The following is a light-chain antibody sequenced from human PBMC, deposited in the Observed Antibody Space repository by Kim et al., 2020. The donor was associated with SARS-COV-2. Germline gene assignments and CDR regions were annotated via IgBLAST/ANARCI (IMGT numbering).Light chain of an antibody. V-gene: IGKV1-33*01. CDR3: QQHDALIT. CDR1: QDINNS. CDR2: DVS. J-gene: IGKJ5*01. Sequence: DIQMTQSPSSLSASVGDRVTITCQASQDINNSLNWYQQKPGKPPKLLIYDVSNLERGIPSRFSGSGSGTHFTFTISSLRAEDIATYYCQQHDALITFGQGTRLEIK.